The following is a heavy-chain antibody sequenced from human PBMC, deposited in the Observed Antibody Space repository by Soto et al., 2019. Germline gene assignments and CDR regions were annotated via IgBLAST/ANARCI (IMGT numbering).Heavy chain of an antibody. D-gene: IGHD3-22*01. V-gene: IGHV1-18*04. Sequence: GASVKVSCKASGYTFTSYGISWVRQAPGQGLEWMGWISAYNGNTNYAQKLQGRVTMTTDTSTSTAYMELRSLRSDDTAVYYCARHRLTMIVVATLDYWGQGTLVPVYS. J-gene: IGHJ4*02. CDR3: ARHRLTMIVVATLDY. CDR1: GYTFTSYG. CDR2: ISAYNGNT.